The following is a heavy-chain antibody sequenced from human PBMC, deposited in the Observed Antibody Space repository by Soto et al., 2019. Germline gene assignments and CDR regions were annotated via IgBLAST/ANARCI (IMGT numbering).Heavy chain of an antibody. CDR1: GGSISSGDYY. CDR2: IYYSGST. V-gene: IGHV4-30-4*01. CDR3: ARVGHINWFDP. J-gene: IGHJ5*02. Sequence: QVQLQESGPGLVKPSQTLSLTCTVSGGSISSGDYYWTWIRQPPGKGLEWIGYIYYSGSTYYNPSLKSQVTISVDTSKNHFSLKLSSVTAGDTAVYYCARVGHINWFDPWGQGTLVTVSS. D-gene: IGHD2-21*01.